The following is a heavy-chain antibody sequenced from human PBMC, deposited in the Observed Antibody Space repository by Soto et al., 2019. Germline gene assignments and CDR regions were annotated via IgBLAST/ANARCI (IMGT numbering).Heavy chain of an antibody. CDR3: ARDIGIAVAAYNWFDP. V-gene: IGHV3-33*01. CDR2: IWYDGSNK. Sequence: QVQLVESGGGVVQPGRSLRLSCAASGFTFSSYGMHWVRQAPGKGLAGVAVIWYDGSNKYYADSVKGRFTISSDNSKNTLYLQMNSLRAEDTAVYYCARDIGIAVAAYNWFDPWGQGTLVTVSS. D-gene: IGHD6-19*01. CDR1: GFTFSSYG. J-gene: IGHJ5*02.